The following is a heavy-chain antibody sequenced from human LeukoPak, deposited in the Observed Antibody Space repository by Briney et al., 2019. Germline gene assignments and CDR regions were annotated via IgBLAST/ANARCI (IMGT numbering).Heavy chain of an antibody. Sequence: GGSLRLSCAASGFTFNNYVMNWVRQAPGKGLEWVSAITDSSTSTYYADSVKGRFTISRDNSKNTLYLQMNSLRAEDTAVYYCATDIEDCSSTSCYSFDYWGQGTLVTVSS. CDR2: ITDSSTST. CDR1: GFTFNNYV. J-gene: IGHJ4*02. CDR3: ATDIEDCSSTSCYSFDY. V-gene: IGHV3-23*01. D-gene: IGHD2-2*01.